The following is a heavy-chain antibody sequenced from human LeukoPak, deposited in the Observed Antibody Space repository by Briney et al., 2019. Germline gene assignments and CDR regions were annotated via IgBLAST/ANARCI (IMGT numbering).Heavy chain of an antibody. V-gene: IGHV3-13*01. D-gene: IGHD3-16*01. Sequence: GGSLRLSCAASGFIFSDYDMHWVRQATGKGLEWVSDVGMAGDTYYPDSVKGRFTSSRENAKNSLYLQMNSLSAEDTAVYYCARRASFHVRYVWGRGTTVTVSS. J-gene: IGHJ6*02. CDR3: ARRASFHVRYV. CDR2: VGMAGDT. CDR1: GFIFSDYD.